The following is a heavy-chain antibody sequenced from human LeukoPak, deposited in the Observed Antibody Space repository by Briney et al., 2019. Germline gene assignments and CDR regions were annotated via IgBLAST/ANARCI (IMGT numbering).Heavy chain of an antibody. D-gene: IGHD3-10*01. CDR1: GGTFSSYA. CDR3: ARGGITMVRGALSPDAFDI. Sequence: SVKVSCRASGGTFSSYAISWVRQAPGQGLEWMGGIIPIFGTANYAQKFQGRVTITADESTSTAYMELSSLRSEDTAVYYCARGGITMVRGALSPDAFDIWGQGTMVTVSS. CDR2: IIPIFGTA. J-gene: IGHJ3*02. V-gene: IGHV1-69*01.